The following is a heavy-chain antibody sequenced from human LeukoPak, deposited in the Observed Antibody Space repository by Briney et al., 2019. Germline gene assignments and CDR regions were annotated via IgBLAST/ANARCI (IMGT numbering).Heavy chain of an antibody. CDR2: IKPDGTTK. Sequence: GGSLRLSCAASGFPFSSYSMTWVRQAPGKGLEWVANIKPDGTTKFYVDSVKGRFTISRDNALNSLYLQMSSLRAEDTAIYYCARSIPYGTTWYGRSDYWGQGTLVTVSS. CDR3: ARSIPYGTTWYGRSDY. CDR1: GFPFSSYS. J-gene: IGHJ4*02. D-gene: IGHD6-13*01. V-gene: IGHV3-7*03.